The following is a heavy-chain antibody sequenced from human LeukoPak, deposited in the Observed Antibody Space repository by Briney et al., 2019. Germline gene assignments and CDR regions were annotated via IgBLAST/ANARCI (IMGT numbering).Heavy chain of an antibody. CDR3: AKVGYSGYDFDY. CDR2: ISYDGSNK. Sequence: PGGSLRLSCAAPGFTFSSYGMHWVRQAPGKGLEWVAVISYDGSNKYYADSVKGRFTISRDNSKNTLYLQMNSLRAEDTAVYYCAKVGYSGYDFDYWGQGTLVTVSS. D-gene: IGHD5-12*01. J-gene: IGHJ4*02. V-gene: IGHV3-30*18. CDR1: GFTFSSYG.